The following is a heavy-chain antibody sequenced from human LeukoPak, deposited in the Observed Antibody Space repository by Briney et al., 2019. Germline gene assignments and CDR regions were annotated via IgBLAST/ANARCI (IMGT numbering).Heavy chain of an antibody. D-gene: IGHD6-19*01. V-gene: IGHV1-69*05. J-gene: IGHJ5*02. CDR3: ARYSSGWALWFDP. Sequence: SVKVSCKASGGTFSSYAISWVRQAPGQGLEWMGGIIPIFGTANYAQKFQGRVTITTDESTSTAYMELSSLRSEDTAVCYCARYSSGWALWFDPWGQGTLVTVSS. CDR2: IIPIFGTA. CDR1: GGTFSSYA.